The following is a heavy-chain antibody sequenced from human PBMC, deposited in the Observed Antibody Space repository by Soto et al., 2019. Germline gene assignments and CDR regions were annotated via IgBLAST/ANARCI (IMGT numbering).Heavy chain of an antibody. D-gene: IGHD6-19*01. J-gene: IGHJ3*01. CDR1: GFSFSNYA. CDR2: ISGSGGSA. CDR3: VREGSGWYSRGSLDF. Sequence: QPGGSLRLSCAASGFSFSNYAMNWVRQAPGEGLEWVSVISGSGGSASYADSVQGRFTISRDNSNNTLYLQMNSLRAEDTAIYSCVREGSGWYSRGSLDFWGRGTMVTVSS. V-gene: IGHV3-23*01.